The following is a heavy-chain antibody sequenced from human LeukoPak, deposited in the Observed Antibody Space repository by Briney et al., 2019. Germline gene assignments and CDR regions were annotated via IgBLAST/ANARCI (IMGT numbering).Heavy chain of an antibody. J-gene: IGHJ3*02. CDR2: INHSGST. Sequence: SETLSLTCAGYGGSFSGYYWSWIRQPPGKGLEWIGEINHSGSTNYNPSLKSRVTISVDTSKNQFSLQLSALTAADTAVYYCARWAHAFDIWGQGTMVTVSS. CDR1: GGSFSGYY. CDR3: ARWAHAFDI. V-gene: IGHV4-34*01.